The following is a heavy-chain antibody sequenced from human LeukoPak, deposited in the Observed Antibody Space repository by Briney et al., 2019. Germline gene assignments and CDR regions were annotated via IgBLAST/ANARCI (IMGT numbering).Heavy chain of an antibody. J-gene: IGHJ5*02. D-gene: IGHD3-10*01. V-gene: IGHV4-34*01. CDR3: VRLLPMIRGHWFDP. CDR2: INHRGGT. Sequence: PGGTLRLSCVASGFTFSSYGMSWIRQSPGKGLEWIGDINHRGGTNYNASLKSRVTLFVHTSKNQFSLQLTSVTAADTAMYYCVRLLPMIRGHWFDPWGQGTLVTVSS. CDR1: GFTFSSYG.